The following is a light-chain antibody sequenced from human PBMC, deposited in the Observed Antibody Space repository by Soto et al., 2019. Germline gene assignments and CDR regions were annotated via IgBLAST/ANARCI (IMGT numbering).Light chain of an antibody. V-gene: IGKV3-15*01. CDR3: QQYNEWPRT. J-gene: IGKJ1*01. CDR2: DAA. Sequence: EIVMTQSPGTLSVSPGERATLSCRASQSVNSNLAWYQQKPGQSPRLLIYDAATRATDIPARFSGSGSGTKFTLTISSLQSEDFAVYYCQQYNEWPRTFGQGTKVEIK. CDR1: QSVNSN.